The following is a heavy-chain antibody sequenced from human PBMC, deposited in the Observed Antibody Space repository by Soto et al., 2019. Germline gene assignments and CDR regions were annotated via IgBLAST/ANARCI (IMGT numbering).Heavy chain of an antibody. CDR3: ARGVDSSSWYVGYYYGMDV. Sequence: PSQTLSLTCAISGDSVSSNSAAWNWIRQSPSRGLEWLGRTYYRSKWYNDYAVSVKSRITINPDTSKNQFSLQLNSVTPEDTAVYYCARGVDSSSWYVGYYYGMDVWGQGTTVTVSS. V-gene: IGHV6-1*01. CDR2: TYYRSKWYN. CDR1: GDSVSSNSAA. D-gene: IGHD6-13*01. J-gene: IGHJ6*02.